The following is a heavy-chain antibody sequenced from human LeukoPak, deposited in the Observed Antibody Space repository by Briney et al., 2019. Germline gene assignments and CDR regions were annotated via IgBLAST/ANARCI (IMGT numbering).Heavy chain of an antibody. D-gene: IGHD2-2*01. CDR3: ARVRRQLLLSYYYMDV. J-gene: IGHJ6*03. CDR2: ISSNGGST. Sequence: GGSLRLSCAASGFTFSSYAMHWVRQAPGKGLEYVSAISSNGGSTYYANSVKGRFTISRDNSKNTLYLQMNSLRAEDTAVYYCARVRRQLLLSYYYMDVWGKGTTVTISS. V-gene: IGHV3-64*01. CDR1: GFTFSSYA.